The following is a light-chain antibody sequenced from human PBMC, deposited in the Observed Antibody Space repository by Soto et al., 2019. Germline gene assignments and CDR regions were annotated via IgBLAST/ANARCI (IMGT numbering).Light chain of an antibody. J-gene: IGKJ4*02. V-gene: IGKV1-5*01. CDR2: DAS. CDR3: QEYSSYSRT. Sequence: DIQMTQSPSTLSASVGDRVTITCRASQSISYWLAWYQQKPGKAPKLLIYDASGLESGVPSRFSGSGFGTEFTLTISSLQPDDFATDYCQEYSSYSRTFGRGTKVEIK. CDR1: QSISYW.